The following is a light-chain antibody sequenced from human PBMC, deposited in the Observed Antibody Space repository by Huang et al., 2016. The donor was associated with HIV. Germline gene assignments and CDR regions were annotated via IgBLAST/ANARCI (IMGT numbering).Light chain of an antibody. Sequence: DIVMTQSPDSLAVSLGERATINCKSSQSILYSYKNKNYLAWYQQKPGQPPNLLIYWASTRESGVPDRVSGSGSGTNFTLTISNLQAEDVAVYYCQQYYVTPPWTFGQGTKVEIK. CDR3: QQYYVTPPWT. CDR2: WAS. J-gene: IGKJ1*01. CDR1: QSILYSYKNKNY. V-gene: IGKV4-1*01.